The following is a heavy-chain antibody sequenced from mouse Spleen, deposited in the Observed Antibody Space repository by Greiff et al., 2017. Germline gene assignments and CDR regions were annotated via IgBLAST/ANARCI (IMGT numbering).Heavy chain of an antibody. CDR1: GYAFSSSW. V-gene: IGHV1-82*01. CDR3: ARSQLGAFDY. Sequence: QVQLKESGPELVKPGASVKISCKASGYAFSSSWMNWVKQRPGKGLEWIGRIYPGDGDTNYNGKFKGKATLTADKSSSTAYMQLSSLTSEDSAVYFCARSQLGAFDYWGQGTTLTVSS. CDR2: IYPGDGDT. D-gene: IGHD4-1*02. J-gene: IGHJ2*01.